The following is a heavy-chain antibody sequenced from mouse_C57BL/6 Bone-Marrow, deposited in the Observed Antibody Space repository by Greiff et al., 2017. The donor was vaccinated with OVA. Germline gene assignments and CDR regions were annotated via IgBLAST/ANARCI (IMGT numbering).Heavy chain of an antibody. CDR3: ARYYGNYSWYFDV. D-gene: IGHD2-1*01. Sequence: EVNVVESGGGLVKPGGSLKLSCAASGFTFSSYAMSWVRQTPEKRLEWVATISDGGSYTYYPDNVKGRFTISRDNAKNNLYLQMSHLKSEDTAMYYCARYYGNYSWYFDVWGTGTTVTVSS. CDR1: GFTFSSYA. V-gene: IGHV5-4*03. CDR2: ISDGGSYT. J-gene: IGHJ1*03.